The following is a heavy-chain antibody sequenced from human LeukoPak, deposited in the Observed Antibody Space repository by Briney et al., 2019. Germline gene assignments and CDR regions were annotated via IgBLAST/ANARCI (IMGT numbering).Heavy chain of an antibody. V-gene: IGHV3-30*04. CDR2: ISYDGSNK. D-gene: IGHD3-16*01. J-gene: IGHJ6*03. CDR3: ARDASMDV. CDR1: GFTFSSYA. Sequence: PGGSLRLSCAASGFTFSSYAMHWVRQAPGKGLEWVAVISYDGSNKYYADSVKGRFTICRDNSKNTLYLQMNSLRAEDTAVYYCARDASMDVWGKGTTVTVSS.